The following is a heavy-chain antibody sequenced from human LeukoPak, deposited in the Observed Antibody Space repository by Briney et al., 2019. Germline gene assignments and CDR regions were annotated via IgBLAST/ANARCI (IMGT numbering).Heavy chain of an antibody. CDR1: GFTFSRYG. Sequence: GGSLRLPCTASGFTFSRYGIHWVRQAPGRGLEWVSLMSYDENNDYYADSVKGRFTISRDNSKNTLYLQMNNLRAEDTAVYFCAKDQRGDILTGSPFDYWGQGTLVTVSS. CDR2: MSYDENND. J-gene: IGHJ4*02. V-gene: IGHV3-30*18. D-gene: IGHD3-9*01. CDR3: AKDQRGDILTGSPFDY.